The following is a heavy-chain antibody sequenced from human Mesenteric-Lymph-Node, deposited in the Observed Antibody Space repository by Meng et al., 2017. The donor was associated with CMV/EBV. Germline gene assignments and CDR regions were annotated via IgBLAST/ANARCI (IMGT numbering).Heavy chain of an antibody. CDR2: IYRGGSPT. Sequence: GFTLSSYAMSWGRQAPGKGLEWVSVIYRGGSPTNYADSVRGRFTISRDNSKKMLYLQMNSLRGEDTAVYYCAKDRGSGTTYAEFEYWGQGTLVTVSS. CDR1: GFTLSSYA. V-gene: IGHV3-23*03. CDR3: AKDRGSGTTYAEFEY. D-gene: IGHD1-26*01. J-gene: IGHJ4*02.